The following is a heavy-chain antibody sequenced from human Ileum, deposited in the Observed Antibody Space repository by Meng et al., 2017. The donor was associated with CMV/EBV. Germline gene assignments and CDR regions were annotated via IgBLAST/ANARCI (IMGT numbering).Heavy chain of an antibody. CDR3: ARAAARGVPVDY. Sequence: VQLQESGSGLVKPSETLSLTCSVSGVSISNYYWTWIRQPAGKGLEFIGRVSPGGIEYNPSLMSRVTMSLDTSRNQLSLNLNSVTAADTAVYYCARAAARGVPVDYWGQGILVTVSS. V-gene: IGHV4-4*07. CDR1: GVSISNYY. D-gene: IGHD3-10*01. J-gene: IGHJ4*02. CDR2: VSPGGI.